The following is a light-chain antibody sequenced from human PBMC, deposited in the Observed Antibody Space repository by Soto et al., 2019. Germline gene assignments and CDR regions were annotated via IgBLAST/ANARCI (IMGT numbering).Light chain of an antibody. J-gene: IGKJ1*01. V-gene: IGKV3-15*01. CDR2: GAS. CDR3: QQYNIWPRT. CDR1: QSVSSN. Sequence: EIVMTQSPATLSVSPGERATLSCRASQSVSSNLAWYQQKPGQAPRLLIYGASTRATGIPARFSGSGSGTEFTLTISSLQSEDFAAYYCQQYNIWPRTSGQGTKVEIK.